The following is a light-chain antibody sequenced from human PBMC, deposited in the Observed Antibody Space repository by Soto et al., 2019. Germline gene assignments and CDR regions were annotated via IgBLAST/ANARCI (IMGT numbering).Light chain of an antibody. V-gene: IGLV1-44*01. CDR2: TNS. CDR3: GAWDGSMNVYV. Sequence: QSVLTQPPSASGTPGQRVTISCSGSSSSIGSNSVNWYQQLPRTAPKVLIYTNSQRPSGVPDRFSGSKSGTSASLAISGLQPEDEADYYCGAWDGSMNVYVFGTGTKLTVL. J-gene: IGLJ1*01. CDR1: SSSIGSNS.